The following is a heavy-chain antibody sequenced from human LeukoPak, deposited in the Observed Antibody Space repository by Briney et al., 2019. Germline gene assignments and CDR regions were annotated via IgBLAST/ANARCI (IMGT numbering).Heavy chain of an antibody. CDR2: VSNSGDST. CDR3: AKGSAPGRPYYFDF. CDR1: GFTFSSYA. J-gene: IGHJ4*02. D-gene: IGHD6-6*01. Sequence: GGSLRLSCAASGFTFSSYAMGWVRQAPGKGLEWVSGVSNSGDSTWYADSVKGRFTTSRDDSKNTLHLQLSGLRAEDAAVYYCAKGSAPGRPYYFDFWGQGMLVTVSS. V-gene: IGHV3-23*01.